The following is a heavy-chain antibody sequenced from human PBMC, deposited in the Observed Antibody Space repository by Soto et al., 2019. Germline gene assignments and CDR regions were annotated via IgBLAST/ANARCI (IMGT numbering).Heavy chain of an antibody. D-gene: IGHD2-21*01. CDR1: GYSITSYY. J-gene: IGHJ6*01. CDR3: ARVIPWRDGRNYYYHGMEV. CDR2: INPSGGST. V-gene: IGHV1-46*01. Sequence: QVHLEQSGAEVKKPGASVKVSCKASGYSITSYYIHWVRQAPGQGLEWMGIINPSGGSTAYPQRFPGRITMTTDTSSSTVYMELSSLISEDTAIYYCARVIPWRDGRNYYYHGMEVWGQGTTVTVSS.